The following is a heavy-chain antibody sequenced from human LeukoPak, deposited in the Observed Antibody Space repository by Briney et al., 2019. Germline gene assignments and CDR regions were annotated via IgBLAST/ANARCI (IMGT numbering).Heavy chain of an antibody. CDR3: AKLLGWEPCY. Sequence: PGGSLRLSCAASGFTFSGYAMSWVRQAPGKGLEWVAFIRYDGINKFYADSVKGRFTISRDNSKNTLYLQMNSLRAEDTAVYYCAKLLGWEPCYWGQGTLVTVSS. J-gene: IGHJ4*02. CDR1: GFTFSGYA. CDR2: IRYDGINK. D-gene: IGHD1-26*01. V-gene: IGHV3-30*02.